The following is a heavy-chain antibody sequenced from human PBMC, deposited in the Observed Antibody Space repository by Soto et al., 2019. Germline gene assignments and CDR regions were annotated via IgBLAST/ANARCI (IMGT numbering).Heavy chain of an antibody. CDR3: ARVVPGAEAWFGP. J-gene: IGHJ5*02. CDR2: ISLYSDGT. CDR1: GYTFSNYG. V-gene: IGHV1-18*01. Sequence: QVQLVQSGGEVKRPGASVKVSCKTSGYTFSNYGITWVRQATGQPIEWLGWISLYSDGTNYAQKFQGRVSMTTDTSTTAAYMELRSLRSDDTAVYYCARVVPGAEAWFGPWGKGTLVTVSS. D-gene: IGHD2-2*01.